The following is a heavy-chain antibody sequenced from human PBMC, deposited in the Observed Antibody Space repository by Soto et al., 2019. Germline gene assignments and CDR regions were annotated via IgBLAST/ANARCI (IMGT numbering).Heavy chain of an antibody. CDR3: ARARITIFGVVTRTPFDP. CDR1: GYTFTSYD. D-gene: IGHD3-3*01. V-gene: IGHV1-8*01. J-gene: IGHJ5*02. CDR2: MNPNSGNT. Sequence: GASVKVSCKASGYTFTSYDINWVRQATGQGLEWMGWMNPNSGNTGYAQKFQGRVTMTRNTSISTAYMELSSLRSEDTAVYYCARARITIFGVVTRTPFDPWGQGTLVTVSS.